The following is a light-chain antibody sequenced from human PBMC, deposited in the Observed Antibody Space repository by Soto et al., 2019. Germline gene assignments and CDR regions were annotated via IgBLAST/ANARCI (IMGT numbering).Light chain of an antibody. CDR1: QSLQHSDGNTY. CDR2: KIS. J-gene: IGKJ4*01. CDR3: IQGTQFPLN. V-gene: IGKV2-24*01. Sequence: DIVLTQTPLSSPVTLGQPASISCRSSQSLQHSDGNTYLSWLQQRPGQSPRLLIYKISSRFSGVPDRFSGSGAGTDFTLKNSRVEAEDVGIYYCIQGTQFPLNFGGGTKVEIK.